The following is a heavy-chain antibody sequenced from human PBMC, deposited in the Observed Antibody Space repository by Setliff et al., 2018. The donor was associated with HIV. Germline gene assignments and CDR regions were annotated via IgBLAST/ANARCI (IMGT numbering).Heavy chain of an antibody. CDR2: ISPDGNRN. D-gene: IGHD2-8*01. Sequence: RLSCAASRFSFTTSWMHWVRQAPGKGLEWVASISPDGNRNHCVGSVKGRFTASRDNAKSSLYLQMNSLRAEDTAVYYCARVHLRTNAVYGVVSNQFDPWGQGTLVTVSS. CDR3: ARVHLRTNAVYGVVSNQFDP. V-gene: IGHV3-7*03. CDR1: RFSFTTSW. J-gene: IGHJ5*02.